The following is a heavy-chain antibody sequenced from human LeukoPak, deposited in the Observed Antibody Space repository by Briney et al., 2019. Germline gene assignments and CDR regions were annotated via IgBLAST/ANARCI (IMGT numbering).Heavy chain of an antibody. D-gene: IGHD1-26*01. J-gene: IGHJ3*02. Sequence: GASVKVSCKASGYTFTGYYMHWVRQAPGQGLEWMGGIIPIFGTANYAQKFQGRVTITTDESTSTAYMELSSLRSEDTAVYHCARGLVGATADDAFDIWGQGTMVTVSS. CDR2: IIPIFGTA. CDR1: GYTFTGYY. V-gene: IGHV1-69*05. CDR3: ARGLVGATADDAFDI.